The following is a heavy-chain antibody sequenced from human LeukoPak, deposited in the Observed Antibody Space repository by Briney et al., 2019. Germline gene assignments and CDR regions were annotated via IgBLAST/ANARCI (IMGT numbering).Heavy chain of an antibody. V-gene: IGHV1-18*01. CDR1: GGTFSSYA. D-gene: IGHD2-2*01. Sequence: ASVKVSCKASGGTFSSYAISWVRQAPGQGLEWMGWISAYNGNTNYAQKLQGRVTMTTDTSTSTAYMELRSLRSDDTAVYYCARGGDCSSTSCYDYWGQGTLVTVSS. J-gene: IGHJ4*02. CDR2: ISAYNGNT. CDR3: ARGGDCSSTSCYDY.